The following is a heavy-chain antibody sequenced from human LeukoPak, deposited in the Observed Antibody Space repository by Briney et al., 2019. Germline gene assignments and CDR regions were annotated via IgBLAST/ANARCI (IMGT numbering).Heavy chain of an antibody. CDR1: GFTFSSYS. Sequence: PGRSLRLSCAASGFTFSSYSMSWVRQAPGKGLEWVSSITTSSTYISYADLVKGRFTISRDNAKNSLYLQMNSLRAEDTAVYYCARGKYSSGWFDYWGQGTLVTVSS. D-gene: IGHD6-19*01. CDR3: ARGKYSSGWFDY. J-gene: IGHJ4*02. CDR2: ITTSSTYI. V-gene: IGHV3-21*01.